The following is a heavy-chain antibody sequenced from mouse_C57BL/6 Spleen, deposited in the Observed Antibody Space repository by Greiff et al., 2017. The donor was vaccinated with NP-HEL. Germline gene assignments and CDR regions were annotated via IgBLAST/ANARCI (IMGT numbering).Heavy chain of an antibody. Sequence: QVQLQQSGAELVRPGSSVKLSCKASGYTFTSYWMHWVKQRPIQGLEWIGNIDPSDSETHYNQKFKDKATLTVDKSSSTAYMQLSSLTSEDSAVYYCLVSYGNSYWFAYWGQGTLVTVSA. CDR1: GYTFTSYW. D-gene: IGHD2-1*01. J-gene: IGHJ3*01. CDR3: LVSYGNSYWFAY. V-gene: IGHV1-52*01. CDR2: IDPSDSET.